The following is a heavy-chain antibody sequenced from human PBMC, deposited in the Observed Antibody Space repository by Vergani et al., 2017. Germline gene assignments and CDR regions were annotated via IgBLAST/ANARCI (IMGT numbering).Heavy chain of an antibody. Sequence: QVQLVQSGAEVKKPGASVKVSCKASGYTFTGYYMHWVRQAPGQGLEWMGWINPNSGCTNYAQKFQGRVTMTRDTSISTASMELSRLRSDDTAVYYCARVAGYQLLYGYYFDYWGQGTLVTVSS. CDR2: INPNSGCT. J-gene: IGHJ4*02. V-gene: IGHV1-2*02. D-gene: IGHD2-2*02. CDR1: GYTFTGYY. CDR3: ARVAGYQLLYGYYFDY.